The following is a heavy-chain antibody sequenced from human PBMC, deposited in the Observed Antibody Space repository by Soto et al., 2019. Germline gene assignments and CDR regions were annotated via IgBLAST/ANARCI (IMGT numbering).Heavy chain of an antibody. CDR2: ISGSGGST. J-gene: IGHJ4*02. CDR1: GFTFSSYA. Sequence: GGSLRLSCAASGFTFSSYAMSWVRQAPGKGLEWVSAISGSGGSTYYADSVKGRFTISRDNSKNTLYLQMNSLRAEDTAVYYCAKERAYGGYDFWSGYYYFDYWGQGTLVTVSS. D-gene: IGHD3-3*01. V-gene: IGHV3-23*01. CDR3: AKERAYGGYDFWSGYYYFDY.